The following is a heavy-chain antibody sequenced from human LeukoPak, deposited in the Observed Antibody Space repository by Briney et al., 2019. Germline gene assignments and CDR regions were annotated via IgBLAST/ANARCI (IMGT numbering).Heavy chain of an antibody. CDR2: ISGSGGST. CDR3: ANQYYYGSGSPKRRYYFDY. D-gene: IGHD3-10*01. V-gene: IGHV3-23*01. CDR1: GFTFSSYA. Sequence: PGGSLRLSCAASGFTFSSYAMSWVRQAPGKGLEWVSAISGSGGSTYYADSVKGRFTVSRDNSKNTLYLQMNSLRAEDTVVYYCANQYYYGSGSPKRRYYFDYWGQGTLVTVSS. J-gene: IGHJ4*02.